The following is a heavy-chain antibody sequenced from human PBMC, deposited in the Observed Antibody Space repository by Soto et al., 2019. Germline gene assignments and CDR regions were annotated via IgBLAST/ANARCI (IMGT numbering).Heavy chain of an antibody. CDR1: GSTFTSCA. J-gene: IGHJ5*02. CDR2: NNAGNGNT. V-gene: IGHV1-3*01. D-gene: IGHD3-10*01. CDR3: ARDSALVRGGVVGSWFDP. Sequence: QVQLVQSGAEVKKPWASVKVSCKASGSTFTSCALHWVRQAPGQRHARMGWNNAGNGNTKYSQKFQGRVTMTSDTSASTAYMEMSSLRAEDTAVYYCARDSALVRGGVVGSWFDPWGQGTLVIVSS.